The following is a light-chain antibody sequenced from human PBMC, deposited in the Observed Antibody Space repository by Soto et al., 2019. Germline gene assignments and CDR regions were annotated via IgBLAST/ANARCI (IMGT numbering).Light chain of an antibody. CDR2: EVS. J-gene: IGLJ2*01. V-gene: IGLV2-8*01. CDR1: SSDVGGYNY. Sequence: QSALTQPPSASGSTGQSVTISCTGTSSDVGGYNYVSWYQQHPGKAPKFMIYEVSKRPSGVPDRFSGSKSGNTASLTVSGLQAEDEADYYCSSYAGSNFVVFGGGTKLTVL. CDR3: SSYAGSNFVV.